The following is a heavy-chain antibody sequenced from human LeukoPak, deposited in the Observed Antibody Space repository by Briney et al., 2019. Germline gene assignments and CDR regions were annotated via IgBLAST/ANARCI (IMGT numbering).Heavy chain of an antibody. CDR2: IYYSGST. Sequence: SETLSLTCTVSGGSISSYYWSWIRQPPGKGLEWIGYIYYSGSTNYNASLKSRVTISIDTSKNQFSLKLSSVTAADTAVYYCARRSWGAIDYFDYWGQGTLVTVSS. V-gene: IGHV4-59*01. CDR3: ARRSWGAIDYFDY. CDR1: GGSISSYY. D-gene: IGHD2-21*01. J-gene: IGHJ4*02.